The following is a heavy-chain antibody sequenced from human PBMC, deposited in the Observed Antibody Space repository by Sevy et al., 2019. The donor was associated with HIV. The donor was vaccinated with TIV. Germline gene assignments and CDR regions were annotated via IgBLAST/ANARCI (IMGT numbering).Heavy chain of an antibody. CDR3: VRDHNDSSEFYLIGAYDV. D-gene: IGHD3-22*01. V-gene: IGHV3-33*01. Sequence: GESLKISCAASGFIFNSYAIHWVRQAPGKGLEWVAVVLMDGTKEFYADSVKGRFTISRDNSKKKVFLQMNSLRDEDTAVYYCVRDHNDSSEFYLIGAYDVWGQGTTVTVSS. CDR1: GFIFNSYA. J-gene: IGHJ3*01. CDR2: VLMDGTKE.